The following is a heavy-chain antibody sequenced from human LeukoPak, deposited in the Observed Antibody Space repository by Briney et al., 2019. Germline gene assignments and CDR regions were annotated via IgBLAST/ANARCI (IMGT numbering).Heavy chain of an antibody. CDR2: IYPRDGST. CDR3: ARDQEGFDY. V-gene: IGHV1-46*01. CDR1: GYTFTSNY. Sequence: ASVKVSCKASGYTFTSNYIHWVRQAPGQGLEWMGMIYPRDGSTSYAQKFQGRVTVTRDTSTSTVHMELSGLRSEDTAVYYCARDQEGFDYWGQGTLVTASS. J-gene: IGHJ4*02.